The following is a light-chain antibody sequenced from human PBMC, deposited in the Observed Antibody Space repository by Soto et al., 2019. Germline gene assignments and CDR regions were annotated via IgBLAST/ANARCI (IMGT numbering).Light chain of an antibody. CDR3: QQYYSTPIT. Sequence: DIVMTHSPYSLAVSLGERATINCKSSQTVLYSSNNKNYLAWYQQKPGQPPKLLIYWASTRESGVPDRFSGSGSGTDFTLTISSLQAEDVAVYYCQQYYSTPITFGQGTRLEIK. V-gene: IGKV4-1*01. CDR2: WAS. CDR1: QTVLYSSNNKNY. J-gene: IGKJ5*01.